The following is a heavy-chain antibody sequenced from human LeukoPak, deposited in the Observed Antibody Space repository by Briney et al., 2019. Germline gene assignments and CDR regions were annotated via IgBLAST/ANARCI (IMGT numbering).Heavy chain of an antibody. CDR2: VNHSGYT. D-gene: IGHD4-17*01. CDR1: GTSFSSYY. Sequence: TSETLSLTCAVSGTSFSSYYWSWIRQPPGKGLEWIGEVNHSGYTNDNPPLKSRVTISVDTSKNQFSLRLRSVTAADTAVYFCARMTTGHDFWGQGTLVTVSS. V-gene: IGHV4-34*01. CDR3: ARMTTGHDF. J-gene: IGHJ4*02.